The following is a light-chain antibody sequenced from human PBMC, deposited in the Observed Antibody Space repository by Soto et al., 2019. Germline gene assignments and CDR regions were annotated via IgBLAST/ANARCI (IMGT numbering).Light chain of an antibody. CDR2: GAS. J-gene: IGKJ5*01. Sequence: DIVMTQSPDTLSGSPGERVTLSFRASQSVRDNLAWYQQKPGQAPRLLIFGASTRATGIPASFSGSGSGTEFTLTISSLQSEDFAFYFCQQYNNWPPAFGQGTRLE. CDR1: QSVRDN. V-gene: IGKV3-15*01. CDR3: QQYNNWPPA.